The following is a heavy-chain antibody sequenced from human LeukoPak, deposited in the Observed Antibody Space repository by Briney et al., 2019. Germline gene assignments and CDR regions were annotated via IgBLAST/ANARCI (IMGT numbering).Heavy chain of an antibody. J-gene: IGHJ6*03. CDR2: INHSGST. V-gene: IGHV4-34*01. Sequence: PSETLSLTCAVYVGSFSGYYWSWIRQPPGQGLEWIGEINHSGSTNYNPSLKSRITISVDTSKNQFSLKLSSVTAADTAVYYCARGYCSGGSCYSRRYYYYMDVWGKGTTVTVSS. CDR1: VGSFSGYY. CDR3: ARGYCSGGSCYSRRYYYYMDV. D-gene: IGHD2-15*01.